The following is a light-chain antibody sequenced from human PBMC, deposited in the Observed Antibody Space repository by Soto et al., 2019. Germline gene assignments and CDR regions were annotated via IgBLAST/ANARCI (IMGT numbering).Light chain of an antibody. V-gene: IGKV1-5*03. CDR1: QSISSW. J-gene: IGKJ1*01. CDR2: MAS. Sequence: DIQMTQSPSTLSASVGDRVTITCRASQSISSWLAWYQHKPGKAPNLLIYMASSLERGVPSRFSGSGSGTEFTRTISSLQPDDFATYYCQQYSSYEWTFGQGTKVEIK. CDR3: QQYSSYEWT.